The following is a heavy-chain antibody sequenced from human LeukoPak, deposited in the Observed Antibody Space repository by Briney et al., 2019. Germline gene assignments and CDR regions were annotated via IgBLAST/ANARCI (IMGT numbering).Heavy chain of an antibody. V-gene: IGHV3-11*04. D-gene: IGHD2-2*01. CDR2: ISSSGSTI. J-gene: IGHJ4*02. CDR3: ARGDSVPRIVVVPAAITH. CDR1: GFTFSDYY. Sequence: PGGSLRLSCAASGFTFSDYYMSWIRQAPGKGLEWVSYISSSGSTIYYADSVKGRFTISRDNAKNSLYLQMNSLRAEDTAVYYCARGDSVPRIVVVPAAITHWGQGTLVTVSS.